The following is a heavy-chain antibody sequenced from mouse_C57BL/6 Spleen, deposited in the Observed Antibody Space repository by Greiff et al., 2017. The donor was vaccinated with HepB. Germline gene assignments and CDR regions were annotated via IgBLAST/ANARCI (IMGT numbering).Heavy chain of an antibody. D-gene: IGHD2-3*01. Sequence: QVQLKESGPELVKPGASVKLSCKASGYTFTSYDINWVKQRPGQGLEWIGWIYPRDGSTKYNAKFKGKATLTVDTSSSTAYMVLPSLTSEDSAVYFCARLDDGYYGFYLDYWGQGTTLTVSS. J-gene: IGHJ2*01. CDR3: ARLDDGYYGFYLDY. CDR2: IYPRDGST. CDR1: GYTFTSYD. V-gene: IGHV1-85*01.